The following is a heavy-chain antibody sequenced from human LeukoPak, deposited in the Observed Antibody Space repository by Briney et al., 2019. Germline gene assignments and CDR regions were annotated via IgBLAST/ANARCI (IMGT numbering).Heavy chain of an antibody. V-gene: IGHV1-46*01. CDR1: GYTFTSYY. CDR3: ARNGGVVIMPFDY. J-gene: IGHJ4*02. D-gene: IGHD3-3*01. Sequence: ASVKVSCKASGYTFTSYYMHWVRQAPGQGLEWMGIINPSGGSTSYARKFQGRVTMTRDMSTSTVYMELSSLRSEDTAVYYCARNGGVVIMPFDYWGQGTLVTVSS. CDR2: INPSGGST.